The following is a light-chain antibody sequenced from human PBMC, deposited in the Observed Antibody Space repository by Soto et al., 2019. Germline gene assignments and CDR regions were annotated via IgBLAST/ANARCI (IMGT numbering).Light chain of an antibody. CDR1: SSDVGSYDI. V-gene: IGLV2-14*02. CDR3: TSYTSSSTHV. CDR2: DVT. J-gene: IGLJ1*01. Sequence: QCALTQPASVSGSPGQSIAISCTGTSSDVGSYDIVSWYQQHPGKVPKLIIYDVTIRPSGVSDRFSGSKSGNTASLTISGLQAADEADYYCTSYTSSSTHVFGTGTKVTVL.